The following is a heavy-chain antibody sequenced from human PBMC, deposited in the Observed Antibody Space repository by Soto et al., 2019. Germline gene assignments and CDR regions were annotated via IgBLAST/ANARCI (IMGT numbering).Heavy chain of an antibody. J-gene: IGHJ5*02. CDR3: AGAIGLRYFDWLSAAEFDP. D-gene: IGHD3-9*01. Sequence: GGSLRLSCAASGFTFSSYAMSWVRQAPGKGLEWVSAISGSGGSTYYADSVKGRFTISRDNSKNTLYLQMNSLRAEDTAVYYCAGAIGLRYFDWLSAAEFDPWGQGTLVTVSS. CDR2: ISGSGGST. V-gene: IGHV3-23*01. CDR1: GFTFSSYA.